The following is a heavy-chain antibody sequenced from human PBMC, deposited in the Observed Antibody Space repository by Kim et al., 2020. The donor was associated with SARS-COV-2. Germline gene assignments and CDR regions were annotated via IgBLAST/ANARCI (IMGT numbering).Heavy chain of an antibody. V-gene: IGHV3-15*01. D-gene: IGHD6-13*01. CDR3: TTENSSSFWGY. J-gene: IGHJ4*02. CDR2: T. Sequence: TDYAAPVKGRFNISRDDSKNTLYLQMNSLKTEDTAVYYCTTENSSSFWGYWGQGTLVTVSS.